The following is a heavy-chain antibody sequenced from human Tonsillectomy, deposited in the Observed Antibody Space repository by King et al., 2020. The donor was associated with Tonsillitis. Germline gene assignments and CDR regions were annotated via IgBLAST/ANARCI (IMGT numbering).Heavy chain of an antibody. CDR3: AAFLPPVTSGASWFDP. CDR2: IVVGSGNT. D-gene: IGHD2/OR15-2a*01. CDR1: GFTFTSSA. Sequence: QLVQSGPEVKKPGTSVKVSCKASGFTFTSSAMQWVRQARGQRLEWIGWIVVGSGNTNYAQKFQERVTITRDMSTSTAYMELSSLRSEDTAVYYGAAFLPPVTSGASWFDPWGQGTLVTVSS. V-gene: IGHV1-58*02. J-gene: IGHJ5*02.